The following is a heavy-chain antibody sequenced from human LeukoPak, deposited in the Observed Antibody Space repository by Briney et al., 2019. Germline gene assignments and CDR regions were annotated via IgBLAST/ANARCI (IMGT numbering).Heavy chain of an antibody. Sequence: GGSLRLSCAASGFTFDDYAMHWVRQAPGKGLEWVSGISWNSGSIGYTDSVKGRFTVSRDNAKNSLYLQMNSLRAEDTALYYCASGRSYDSSGLDYWGQGTLVTVSS. CDR2: ISWNSGSI. D-gene: IGHD3-22*01. J-gene: IGHJ4*02. V-gene: IGHV3-9*01. CDR3: ASGRSYDSSGLDY. CDR1: GFTFDDYA.